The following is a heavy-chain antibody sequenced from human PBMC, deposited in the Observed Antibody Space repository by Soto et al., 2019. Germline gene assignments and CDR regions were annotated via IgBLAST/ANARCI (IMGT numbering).Heavy chain of an antibody. CDR3: ARAAPRYCSGGSCSSGRDY. Sequence: QVQLQQWGAGLLKPSETLSLTCAVYGGSFSGYYWSWIRQPPGKGLEWIGEINHSGSTNYNPSLKSRVTISVDTSQNQFSLKLSSVTAAVTAVYYCARAAPRYCSGGSCSSGRDYWGQGTLVTVSS. CDR2: INHSGST. D-gene: IGHD2-15*01. V-gene: IGHV4-34*01. J-gene: IGHJ4*02. CDR1: GGSFSGYY.